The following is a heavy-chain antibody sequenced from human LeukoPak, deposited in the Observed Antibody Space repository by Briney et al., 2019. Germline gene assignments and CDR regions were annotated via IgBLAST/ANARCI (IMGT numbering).Heavy chain of an antibody. J-gene: IGHJ4*02. Sequence: GESLRLSCAASGFTFSSYAMHWVRQAPGKGLEWVAVISYDGSNKYYADSVKGRFTISRDNSKNTLYLQKNSLRAEDTAVYYCARDAPDCTFGGVIVIGGYFDYWGQGTLVTVSS. CDR2: ISYDGSNK. CDR1: GFTFSSYA. D-gene: IGHD3-16*02. CDR3: ARDAPDCTFGGVIVIGGYFDY. V-gene: IGHV3-30*04.